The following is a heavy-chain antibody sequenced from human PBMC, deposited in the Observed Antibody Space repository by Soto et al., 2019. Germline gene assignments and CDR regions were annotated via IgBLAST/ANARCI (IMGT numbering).Heavy chain of an antibody. Sequence: GGSLRLSCAASGFTFISYSMNWVRQAPGKGLEWVSSISSSSSYIYYADSVKGRFTISRDNAKNSLYLQMNSLRAEDTAVYYCARDTVTPNKPDYWGQGTLVTVSS. CDR1: GFTFISYS. D-gene: IGHD4-17*01. V-gene: IGHV3-21*01. CDR3: ARDTVTPNKPDY. J-gene: IGHJ4*02. CDR2: ISSSSSYI.